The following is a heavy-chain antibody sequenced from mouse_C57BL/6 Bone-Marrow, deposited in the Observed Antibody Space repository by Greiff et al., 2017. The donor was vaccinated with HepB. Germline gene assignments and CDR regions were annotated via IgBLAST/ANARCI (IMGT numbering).Heavy chain of an antibody. J-gene: IGHJ1*03. V-gene: IGHV1-69*01. CDR3: ARSLRHWYFDV. D-gene: IGHD1-2*01. Sequence: QVQLQQPGAELVMPGASVKLSCKASGYTFTSYWMHWVKRRPGQGLEWIGEIDPSDCYTNYNQKFKGKSTLTVDKSSSTAYMQLSSLTSEDSAVYYCARSLRHWYFDVWGTGTTVTVSS. CDR2: IDPSDCYT. CDR1: GYTFTSYW.